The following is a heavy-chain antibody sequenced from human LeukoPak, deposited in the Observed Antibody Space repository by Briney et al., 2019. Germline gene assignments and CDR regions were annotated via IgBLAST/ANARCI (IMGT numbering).Heavy chain of an antibody. CDR2: ISGGNT. CDR1: GFTFSSYA. V-gene: IGHV3-23*01. CDR3: ARVVAVAGKAFDI. Sequence: GGSLRLSCAASGFTFSSYAMSWVRQAPGRGLEWVSAISGGNTYYADSVKGRFTISRDNSKNTLYLQMNSLRAEDTAVYYCARVVAVAGKAFDIWGQGTMVTVSS. D-gene: IGHD6-19*01. J-gene: IGHJ3*02.